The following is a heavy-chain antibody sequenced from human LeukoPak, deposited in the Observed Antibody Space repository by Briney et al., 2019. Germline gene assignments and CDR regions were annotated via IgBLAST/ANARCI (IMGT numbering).Heavy chain of an antibody. V-gene: IGHV4-39*01. J-gene: IGHJ4*02. CDR3: ARHSETTTYYFDY. CDR2: IYYSGST. CDR1: GGSISSSSYY. Sequence: SETLSLTCTVSGGSISSSSYYWGWLRQPPGTGLEWIGSIYYSGSTYYNPSLKSRVTISVDTSKNQFSLKLSSVTAADTAVYYCARHSETTTYYFDYWGQGTLVTVSS. D-gene: IGHD1-1*01.